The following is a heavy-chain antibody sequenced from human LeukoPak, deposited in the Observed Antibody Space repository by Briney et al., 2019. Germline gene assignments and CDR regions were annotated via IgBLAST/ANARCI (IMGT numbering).Heavy chain of an antibody. Sequence: PGGSLRLSCAASGFTFSSYLMHWVRQAPGKGLVWVSRINSDGSSTSYADSVKGRFTISRDNAKNTLYLQMNSLRAEDTAVYYCASLPSENYYDSSGCYGAWGQGTLVTVSS. V-gene: IGHV3-74*01. CDR3: ASLPSENYYDSSGCYGA. D-gene: IGHD3-22*01. CDR2: INSDGSST. CDR1: GFTFSSYL. J-gene: IGHJ5*02.